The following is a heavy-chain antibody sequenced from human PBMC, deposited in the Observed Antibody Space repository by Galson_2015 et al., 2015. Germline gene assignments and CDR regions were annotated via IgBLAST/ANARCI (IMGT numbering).Heavy chain of an antibody. Sequence: ETLSLTCNVSSFSISSGHYWGWIRQPPGKGLEWIASIHRTGTSYYNPTLQSRVTISKDTSKNQFSLRVDAVTAADTAVYYCAREWCPSSGRCFGYDAFDIWGQGTMVTVSS. CDR3: AREWCPSSGRCFGYDAFDI. J-gene: IGHJ3*02. CDR2: IHRTGTS. D-gene: IGHD3-22*01. CDR1: SFSISSGHY. V-gene: IGHV4-38-2*02.